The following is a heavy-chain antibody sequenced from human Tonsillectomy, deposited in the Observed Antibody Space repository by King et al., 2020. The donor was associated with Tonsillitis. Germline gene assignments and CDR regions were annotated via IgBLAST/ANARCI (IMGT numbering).Heavy chain of an antibody. J-gene: IGHJ4*02. CDR1: GGSVSSGSYY. CDR3: ARAFQIDTSVGY. V-gene: IGHV4-61*01. D-gene: IGHD5-18*01. Sequence: QLQESGPGLVKPSETLSLTCTVSGGSVSSGSYYWRWIRQPPGKGLEWIGYIYYSGSTNYNPSLKSRVTISVDTSKNQFSLKLSSVTAADTAVYYCARAFQIDTSVGYWGQGTLVTVSS. CDR2: IYYSGST.